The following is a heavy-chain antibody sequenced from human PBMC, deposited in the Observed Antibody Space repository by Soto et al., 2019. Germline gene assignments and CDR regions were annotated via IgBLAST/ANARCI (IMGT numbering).Heavy chain of an antibody. CDR2: IYPGDSDS. D-gene: IGHD2-2*02. J-gene: IGHJ5*02. Sequence: LKISCKASGYTFTSYWIGWVRQMPGKGLEWMGIIYPGDSDSRYSLSFQGRATISVDRSISTAYLQWSSLKASDTALYYCARGHCSSTTCYKAGFDPWGQGTLVTVSS. V-gene: IGHV5-51*01. CDR3: ARGHCSSTTCYKAGFDP. CDR1: GYTFTSYW.